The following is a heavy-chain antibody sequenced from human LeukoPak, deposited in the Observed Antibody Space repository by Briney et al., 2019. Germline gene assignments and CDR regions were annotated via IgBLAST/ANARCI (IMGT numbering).Heavy chain of an antibody. J-gene: IGHJ6*03. CDR1: GGSISSYY. D-gene: IGHD3-9*01. Sequence: SETLSLPCTVSGGSISSYYWSWIRQPAGKGLEWIGRIYTSGSTNYNPSLKSRVTMSVDTSKNQFSLKLSSVTAADTAVYYCARDYYDILTGYPHYYYYYYMDVWGKGTTVTISS. V-gene: IGHV4-4*07. CDR3: ARDYYDILTGYPHYYYYYYMDV. CDR2: IYTSGST.